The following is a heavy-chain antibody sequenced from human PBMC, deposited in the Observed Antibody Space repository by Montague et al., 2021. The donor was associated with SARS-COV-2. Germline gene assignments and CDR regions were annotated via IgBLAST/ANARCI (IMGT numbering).Heavy chain of an antibody. Sequence: SETLSLTCTVSGGSISSSSYYWGWIRQPPGKGLEWIGSIYYSGSTYYNPSLKSRVTISVDTSKNQFSLRPSSMTAADTAVYSCARRLNYDILTGGALQYYYGMDVWGQGTTVTVSS. CDR2: IYYSGST. J-gene: IGHJ6*02. D-gene: IGHD3-9*01. CDR1: GGSISSSSYY. V-gene: IGHV4-39*01. CDR3: ARRLNYDILTGGALQYYYGMDV.